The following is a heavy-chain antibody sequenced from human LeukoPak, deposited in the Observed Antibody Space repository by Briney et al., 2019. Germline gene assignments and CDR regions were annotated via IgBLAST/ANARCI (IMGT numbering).Heavy chain of an antibody. CDR3: ARDVQSQLRYFDWLLNS. CDR1: GFSFSSYG. CDR2: IWYDGGNK. J-gene: IGHJ4*02. Sequence: TGRSLGLSCAASGFSFSSYGMHWVRQAPGKGLEWVAVIWYDGGNKYYADSVMGRFTISRDNSKNTLYLQMNSLRAEDTAVYYCARDVQSQLRYFDWLLNSWGQGTLVTVSS. V-gene: IGHV3-33*01. D-gene: IGHD3-9*01.